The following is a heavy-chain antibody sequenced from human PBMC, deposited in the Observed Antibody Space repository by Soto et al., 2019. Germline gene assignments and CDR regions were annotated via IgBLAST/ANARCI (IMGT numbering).Heavy chain of an antibody. CDR3: ARDGYSYGSPFDY. V-gene: IGHV3-48*03. J-gene: IGHJ4*02. CDR1: GFTFSSYE. D-gene: IGHD5-18*01. Sequence: RRLSCAASGFTFSSYEMNWVRQAPGKGLEWVSYISTSGDTKYYADSVKGRFTISRDNAKNSLYLQMNSLRAEDTAVYYCARDGYSYGSPFDYWGQGTLVTVSS. CDR2: ISTSGDTK.